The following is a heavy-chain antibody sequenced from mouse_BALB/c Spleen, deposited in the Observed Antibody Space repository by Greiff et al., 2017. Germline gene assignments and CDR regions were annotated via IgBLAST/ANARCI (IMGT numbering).Heavy chain of an antibody. V-gene: IGHV1-14*01. CDR2: INPYNDGT. CDR3: ARNYGHVAYWYFDV. Sequence: EVQLQQSGPELVKPGASVKMSCKASGYTFTSYVMHWVKQKPGQGLEWIGYINPYNDGTKYNEKFKGKATLTSDKSSSTAYMELSSLTSEDSAVYYCARNYGHVAYWYFDVWGAGTTVTVSS. CDR1: GYTFTSYV. J-gene: IGHJ1*01. D-gene: IGHD1-2*01.